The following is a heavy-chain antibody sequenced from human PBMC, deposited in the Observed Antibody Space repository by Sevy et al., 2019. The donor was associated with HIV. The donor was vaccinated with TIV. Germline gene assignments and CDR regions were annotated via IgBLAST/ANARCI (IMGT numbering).Heavy chain of an antibody. CDR3: ARASGPTVGAYFDY. CDR1: GYSFTAYF. V-gene: IGHV1-2*06. Sequence: ASVKVSCRASGYSFTAYFLHWVRQAPGQGLEWMGQISPNSGGTVYAQNFQGRVTMTRDTSGTTAYMEVTRLKSDDTALYYCARASGPTVGAYFDYWGQGTLVTVSS. J-gene: IGHJ4*02. CDR2: ISPNSGGT. D-gene: IGHD3-10*01.